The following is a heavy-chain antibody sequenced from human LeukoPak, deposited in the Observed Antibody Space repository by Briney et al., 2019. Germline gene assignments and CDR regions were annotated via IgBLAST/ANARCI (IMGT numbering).Heavy chain of an antibody. J-gene: IGHJ4*02. CDR1: GFTFSSYW. V-gene: IGHV3-74*01. D-gene: IGHD3-10*01. CDR3: ATLGSYFDY. CDR2: ISSDGSST. Sequence: GGSLRHSCAASGFTFSSYWMHWVRQAPGKGLVWVSRISSDGSSTNYADSVKGRFTVSRDNAENTLYLQMNSLRAEDTAVYYCATLGSYFDYWGQGTQVTVSS.